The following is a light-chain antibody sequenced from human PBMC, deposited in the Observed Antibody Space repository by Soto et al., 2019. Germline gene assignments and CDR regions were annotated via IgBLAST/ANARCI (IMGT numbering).Light chain of an antibody. CDR2: DAS. V-gene: IGKV3-11*01. Sequence: ILMTQSSVSLSVAPLEKNTLSCRASQSVSSYLAWYQQKPGQAPRLLIYDASNRATGIPARFSGSVSATDITHTIYSLEPGNFAVPFFQPRGNLPTFGWGTKVDIK. CDR1: QSVSSY. J-gene: IGKJ4*01. CDR3: QPRGNLPT.